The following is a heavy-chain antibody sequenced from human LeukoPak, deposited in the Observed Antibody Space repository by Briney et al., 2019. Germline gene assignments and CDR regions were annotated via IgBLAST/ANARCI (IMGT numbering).Heavy chain of an antibody. V-gene: IGHV4-61*01. CDR1: GASIRSTSYY. J-gene: IGHJ5*02. D-gene: IGHD2-21*02. CDR3: ARVGLAPYCGGDCYSSWFDP. Sequence: SETLSLTCTVSGASIRSTSYYWSWIRQPPGKGLEWIGYIYYSGSTNYNPSLKSRVTISVDTSKNQFSLKLSSVTAADTAVYYCARVGLAPYCGGDCYSSWFDPWGQGTLVTVSS. CDR2: IYYSGST.